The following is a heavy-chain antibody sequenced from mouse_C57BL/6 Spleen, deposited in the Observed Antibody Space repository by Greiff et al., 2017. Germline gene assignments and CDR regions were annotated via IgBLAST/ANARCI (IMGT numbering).Heavy chain of an antibody. V-gene: IGHV1-64*01. D-gene: IGHD1-1*01. CDR1: GYTFTSYW. CDR3: ARITTVVYWYFDV. J-gene: IGHJ1*03. CDR2: IHPNSGST. Sequence: QVQLQQPGAELVKPGASVKLSCKASGYTFTSYWMHWVKQRPGQGLEWIGMIHPNSGSTNYNEKFKSKATLTVDKSSSTDYMQLSSLTSEDSAVYYCARITTVVYWYFDVWGTGTTVTVSS.